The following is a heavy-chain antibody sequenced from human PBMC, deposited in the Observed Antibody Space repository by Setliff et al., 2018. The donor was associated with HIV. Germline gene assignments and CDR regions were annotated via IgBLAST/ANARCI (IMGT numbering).Heavy chain of an antibody. CDR3: ARRIAVAKYYFDF. V-gene: IGHV4-4*08. CDR1: GGSISSHY. D-gene: IGHD6-19*01. CDR2: IYNSGST. Sequence: SETLSLTCTVSGGSISSHYWSWIRQPPGKGLEWIGYIYNSGSTNYNPSLKSRLTMSLDTSKSQFSLKLRSVTAADTAVYYCARRIAVAKYYFDFWGQGTLVTVSS. J-gene: IGHJ4*02.